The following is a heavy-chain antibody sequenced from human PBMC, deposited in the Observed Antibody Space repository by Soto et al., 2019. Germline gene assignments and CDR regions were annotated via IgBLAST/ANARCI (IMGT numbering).Heavy chain of an antibody. CDR1: GFAVRHNY. D-gene: IGHD3-10*01. Sequence: EVQLVESGGGLVQPGGSLSLSCTASGFAVRHNYMTWVRQAPGKGLEWVSLIYSGGDTAYADSVKGRFTISRHTSQNTLYLQVNGLGAEDTAVFYCARKTDSIPSGGDVWGKGTAVTVSS. J-gene: IGHJ6*04. CDR2: IYSGGDT. V-gene: IGHV3-53*04. CDR3: ARKTDSIPSGGDV.